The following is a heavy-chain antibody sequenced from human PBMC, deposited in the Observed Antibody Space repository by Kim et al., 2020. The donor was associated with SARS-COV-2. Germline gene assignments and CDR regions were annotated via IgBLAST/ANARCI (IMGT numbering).Heavy chain of an antibody. V-gene: IGHV3-30*07. Sequence: YGDPVKSRFTVSKDDSKNTLYLQMNRLKVEDTAVYYCARDVKVARPYFDDWGQGTLVTVSS. D-gene: IGHD5-12*01. CDR3: ARDVKVARPYFDD. J-gene: IGHJ4*02.